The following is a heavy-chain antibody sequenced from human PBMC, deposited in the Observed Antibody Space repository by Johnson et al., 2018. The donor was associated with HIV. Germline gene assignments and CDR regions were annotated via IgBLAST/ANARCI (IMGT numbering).Heavy chain of an antibody. CDR1: GFIFSNHD. V-gene: IGHV3-30*18. J-gene: IGHJ3*02. Sequence: QVQLVESGGGVVQPGRSLRLSCTASGFIFSNHDIDWVRQAPGKGLVWVGHISYDGNNKYYGDSVKGRFTISRDNSKNTLDLQMNNLRTEDSGVYYCAKSYCPGCDGFDIWGQGTMVTVSS. CDR3: AKSYCPGCDGFDI. CDR2: ISYDGNNK. D-gene: IGHD2-21*01.